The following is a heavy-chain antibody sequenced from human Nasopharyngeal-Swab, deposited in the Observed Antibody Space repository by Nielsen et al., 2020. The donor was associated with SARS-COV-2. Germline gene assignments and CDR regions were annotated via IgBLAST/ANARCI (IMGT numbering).Heavy chain of an antibody. J-gene: IGHJ4*02. CDR2: ISWNSGSI. V-gene: IGHV3-9*01. CDR1: GFTFEDYA. Sequence: SLKISCAASGFTFEDYAMHWVRQAPGKGLECVSGISWNSGSIGYADSVKGRFTISRDNAKNTLYLQMNSLRAEDTAVYYCASAGLVYWGQGTLVTVSS. D-gene: IGHD3-10*01. CDR3: ASAGLVY.